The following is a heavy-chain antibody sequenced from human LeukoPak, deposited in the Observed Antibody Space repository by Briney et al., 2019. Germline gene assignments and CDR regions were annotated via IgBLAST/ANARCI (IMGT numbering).Heavy chain of an antibody. CDR3: LRHPFRGCPLGI. CDR1: VHSFTSYW. D-gene: IGHD3-16*01. J-gene: IGHJ3*02. V-gene: IGHV5-51*01. CDR2: IYPGDSDT. Sequence: GESLKISCQLSVHSFTSYWLCFLRQMPWKGLEWMGIIYPGDSDTRYSPSFQGQVTISYDKSISTAYLQWSSLRASDTALYYCLRHPFRGCPLGIWGQGTMVTVSS.